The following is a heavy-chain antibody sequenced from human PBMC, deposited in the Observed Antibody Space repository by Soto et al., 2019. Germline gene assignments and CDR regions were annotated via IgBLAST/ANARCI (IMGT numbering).Heavy chain of an antibody. CDR2: ISYDGSDK. V-gene: IGHV3-30*18. Sequence: QVQLVESGGGVVQPGRSLRLSCAASGFTFSSYGMHWVRQAPGKGLEWVAVISYDGSDKYYADSVKGRFTISRDNSKNTLYLKRNGRGAGDPGVFYCAKEAVGATPDYWGQGTLVTVSS. J-gene: IGHJ4*02. CDR3: AKEAVGATPDY. D-gene: IGHD1-26*01. CDR1: GFTFSSYG.